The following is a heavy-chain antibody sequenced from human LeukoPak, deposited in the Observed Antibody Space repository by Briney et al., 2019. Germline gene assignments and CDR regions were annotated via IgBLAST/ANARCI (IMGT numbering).Heavy chain of an antibody. CDR2: IYYSGST. CDR1: GGSISSSSYY. CDR3: ARMGYDSSGPPEGPYYFDY. D-gene: IGHD3-22*01. J-gene: IGHJ4*02. V-gene: IGHV4-39*07. Sequence: PSETLSLTCTVSGGSISSSSYYWGWIRQPPGKGLEWIGSIYYSGSTYYNPSLKSRVTISVDTSKNQFSLKLSSVTAADTAVYYCARMGYDSSGPPEGPYYFDYWGQGTLVTVSS.